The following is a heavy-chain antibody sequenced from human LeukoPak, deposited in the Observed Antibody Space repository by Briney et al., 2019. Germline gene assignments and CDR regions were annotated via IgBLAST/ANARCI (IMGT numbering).Heavy chain of an antibody. CDR2: TYYSGST. CDR1: GGSISSRSYY. J-gene: IGHJ4*02. Sequence: SETLSLTCTVSGGSISSRSYYWGWIRQPPGKGLEWIGSTYYSGSTYYNPSLKSRVTISVDTSKNQFSLKLSSVTAADTAVYYCARHFYDYYDSSGTRRGFDYWGQGTLVNVSS. D-gene: IGHD3-22*01. CDR3: ARHFYDYYDSSGTRRGFDY. V-gene: IGHV4-39*01.